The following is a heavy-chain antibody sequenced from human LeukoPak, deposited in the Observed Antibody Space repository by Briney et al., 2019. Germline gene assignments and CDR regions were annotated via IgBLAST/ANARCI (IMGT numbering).Heavy chain of an antibody. CDR3: AREGSSGYYPY. J-gene: IGHJ4*02. CDR1: GFTFSSYW. Sequence: PGGSLRLSCVASGFTFSSYWMHWVRQAPGKGLEWVAIISYDGSEKHYADPVKGRFTISRDNSKNTLYLQMNSLRAEDTAVYYCAREGSSGYYPYWGQGILVTVSS. D-gene: IGHD3-22*01. CDR2: ISYDGSEK. V-gene: IGHV3-30*03.